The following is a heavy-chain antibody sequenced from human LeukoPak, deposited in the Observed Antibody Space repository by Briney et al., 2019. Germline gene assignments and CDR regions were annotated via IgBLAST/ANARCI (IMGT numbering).Heavy chain of an antibody. CDR1: GFTFSSYW. V-gene: IGHV3-7*03. CDR3: ARGGRIQLWFAPGGMDV. J-gene: IGHJ6*04. D-gene: IGHD5-18*01. CDR2: KKQDGSEK. Sequence: GGSLRLSCAASGFTFSSYWMSWVRQAPGKGLEWVANKKQDGSEKYYVDSVKGRFTISRDNAKNSLYLQMNSLRAEDTAVYYCARGGRIQLWFAPGGMDVWGKGTTVTVSS.